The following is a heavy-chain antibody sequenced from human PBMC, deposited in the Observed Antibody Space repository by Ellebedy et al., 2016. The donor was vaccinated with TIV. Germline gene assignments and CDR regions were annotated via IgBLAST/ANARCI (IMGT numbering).Heavy chain of an antibody. CDR1: GYSFSSYY. CDR3: ARDGIVGAQSLLRLDWFDP. Sequence: AASVKVSCKASGYSFSSYYMHWVRQAPGQGLEWMAIINPNDDTKYYVQNFQGRVTVTRDTSANTVYMELRSLRSDDTDVYYCARDGIVGAQSLLRLDWFDPWGQGTLVTVSS. V-gene: IGHV1-46*01. J-gene: IGHJ5*02. D-gene: IGHD1-26*01. CDR2: INPNDDTK.